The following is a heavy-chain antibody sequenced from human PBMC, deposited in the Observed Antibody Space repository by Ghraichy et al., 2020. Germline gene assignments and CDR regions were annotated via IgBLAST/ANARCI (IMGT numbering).Heavy chain of an antibody. CDR3: ARGLNSGHYYYYYYMDV. V-gene: IGHV4-59*01. CDR2: IYYNGNT. J-gene: IGHJ6*03. CDR1: GGSISSYY. Sequence: SETLSLTCTVYGGSISSYYWNWIRQPPGRGLEWIGYIYYNGNTNYNPSLKSRVTISKDTSNNQFSLRLSSVTAADTAVYYCARGLNSGHYYYYYYMDVWGKGTTVTVSS. D-gene: IGHD1-26*01.